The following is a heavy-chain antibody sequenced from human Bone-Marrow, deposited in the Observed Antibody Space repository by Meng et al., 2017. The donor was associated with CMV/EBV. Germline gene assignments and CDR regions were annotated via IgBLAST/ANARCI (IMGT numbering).Heavy chain of an antibody. J-gene: IGHJ6*02. V-gene: IGHV1-8*01. Sequence: ASVKVSCKASGYTFTTYDINWVRQATGQGLEWMGWMNPNSGNTGYAQKFQGRVTLTRVTSISTAYMELSSLTSDDTAVYYCARTRIEVEPDGRKIKNYNHGMDVWGQGTTVTVSS. CDR1: GYTFTTYD. CDR3: ARTRIEVEPDGRKIKNYNHGMDV. CDR2: MNPNSGNT. D-gene: IGHD2-2*01.